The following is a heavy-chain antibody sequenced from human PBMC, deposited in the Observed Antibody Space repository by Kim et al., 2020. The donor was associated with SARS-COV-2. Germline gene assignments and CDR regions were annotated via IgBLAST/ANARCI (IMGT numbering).Heavy chain of an antibody. D-gene: IGHD3-22*01. Sequence: DSVTGRFTISRDNSKNSLYLQMNSLRAEDTAVYYCARDFSVITTPLGFDYWGQGTLVTVSS. CDR3: ARDFSVITTPLGFDY. J-gene: IGHJ4*02. V-gene: IGHV3-48*03.